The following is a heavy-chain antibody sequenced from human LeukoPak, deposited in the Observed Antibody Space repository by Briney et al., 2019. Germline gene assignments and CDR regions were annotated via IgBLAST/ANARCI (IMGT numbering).Heavy chain of an antibody. V-gene: IGHV4-4*07. CDR1: GDSISPYY. J-gene: IGHJ3*02. D-gene: IGHD2-2*02. CDR3: ARPHHTYDAFDI. Sequence: SETLSLTCTVSGDSISPYYWSWIRQSAEKGLQWIGRVSAGGTTDYNPSLKSRVTMSVDTSKTQFSLKMTSVTAADTAVYYCARPHHTYDAFDIWGQGTMVTVSS. CDR2: VSAGGTT.